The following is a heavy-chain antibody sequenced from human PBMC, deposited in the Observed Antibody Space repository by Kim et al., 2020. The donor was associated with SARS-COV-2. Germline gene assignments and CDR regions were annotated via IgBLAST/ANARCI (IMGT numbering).Heavy chain of an antibody. CDR3: ATRGYFDR. Sequence: GGSLRLSCVASGFTFSSHWMSWVRQAPGKGLEWVGVINPDGTEKYSVESVKGRFTISRDNAKNSLSLQMSSLRAEDTGVYYCATRGYFDRWGQGTLVTVS. V-gene: IGHV3-7*01. J-gene: IGHJ4*02. CDR2: INPDGTEK. CDR1: GFTFSSHW.